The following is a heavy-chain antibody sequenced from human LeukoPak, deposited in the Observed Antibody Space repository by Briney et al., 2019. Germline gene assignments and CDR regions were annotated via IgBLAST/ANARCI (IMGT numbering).Heavy chain of an antibody. CDR1: GFMFSSYW. D-gene: IGHD3-10*01. CDR3: ARDLVWFGEPKGYYNXMXX. V-gene: IGHV3-7*01. Sequence: GGSLRLSCAASGFMFSSYWMSWVRQAPGKGLEWVADIKEDGSEKSYVDSVKGRFTISRDNAKNSLYLQMNTLRAEDTAVYYCARDLVWFGEPKGYYNXMXXXXXGTTVT. J-gene: IGHJ6*03. CDR2: IKEDGSEK.